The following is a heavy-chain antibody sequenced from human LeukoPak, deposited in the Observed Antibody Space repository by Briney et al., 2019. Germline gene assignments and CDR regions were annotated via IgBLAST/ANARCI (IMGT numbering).Heavy chain of an antibody. Sequence: SETLSLTCAVYGGSFSGYYWSWIRQPPGKGLEWIGEINHSGSTNYNPSLKSRVTISVDTSKNQFSLKLSSVTAADTAVYYCARDCRSSSFSWFDPWGQGTLVTVSS. V-gene: IGHV4-34*01. CDR2: INHSGST. D-gene: IGHD6-6*01. CDR1: GGSFSGYY. J-gene: IGHJ5*02. CDR3: ARDCRSSSFSWFDP.